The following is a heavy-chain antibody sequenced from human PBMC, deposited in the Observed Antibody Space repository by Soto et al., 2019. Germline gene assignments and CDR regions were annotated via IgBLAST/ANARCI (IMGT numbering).Heavy chain of an antibody. CDR3: ARTFIVVVPAAIPLYNWFDP. J-gene: IGHJ5*02. CDR2: IYYSGST. D-gene: IGHD2-2*01. Sequence: SETLSLTCTVSGGSISRSSYYWGWIRQPPEKGMEWIGSIYYSGSTYYNPSLKSRVTISVDTSKNQFSLKLSSVTAADTAVYYCARTFIVVVPAAIPLYNWFDPWGQGTLVTVSS. CDR1: GGSISRSSYY. V-gene: IGHV4-39*01.